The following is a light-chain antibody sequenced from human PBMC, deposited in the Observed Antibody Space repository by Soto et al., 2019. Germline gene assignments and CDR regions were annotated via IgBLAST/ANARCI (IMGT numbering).Light chain of an antibody. CDR1: QRVRSY. CDR3: QQRSNWPLAT. J-gene: IGKJ3*01. V-gene: IGKV3-11*01. CDR2: DTS. Sequence: EIVLTQSPATLSLSPGERATLSCRASQRVRSYLAWYQQKPGQPPRLLIYDTSNRATGIPARFSGSGYGTDFPLTISSLDPEDFAVYYCQQRSNWPLATFGPGTRVDIK.